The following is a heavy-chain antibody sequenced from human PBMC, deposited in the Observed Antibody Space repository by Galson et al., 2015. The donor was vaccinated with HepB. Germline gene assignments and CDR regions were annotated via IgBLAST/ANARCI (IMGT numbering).Heavy chain of an antibody. D-gene: IGHD2-15*01. CDR3: ARDEGGGSCYDY. CDR2: IIPIFGTA. CDR1: GGTFSSYA. J-gene: IGHJ4*02. Sequence: SVKVSCKASGGTFSSYAISWVRQAPGQGLEWMGGIIPIFGTANYAQKFQGRVTITADESTSTAYMELSSLRSVDTAVYYCARDEGGGSCYDYWGQGTLVTVSS. V-gene: IGHV1-69*13.